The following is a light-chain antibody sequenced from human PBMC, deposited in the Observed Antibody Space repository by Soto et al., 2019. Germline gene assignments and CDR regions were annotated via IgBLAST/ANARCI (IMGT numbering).Light chain of an antibody. Sequence: EIVMTQSPATLSVSPGERVTLSCRASQRVSSNLAWYQQKPGQAPRLLIYGASTRATGIPARFSGSGSETEFTLTISSLQSEDFAVYYCQQYNNWPPYTFGQGTKVDIK. V-gene: IGKV3-15*01. CDR2: GAS. J-gene: IGKJ2*01. CDR1: QRVSSN. CDR3: QQYNNWPPYT.